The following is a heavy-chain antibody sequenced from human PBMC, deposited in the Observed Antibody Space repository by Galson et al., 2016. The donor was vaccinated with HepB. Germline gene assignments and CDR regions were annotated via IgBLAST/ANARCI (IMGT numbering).Heavy chain of an antibody. Sequence: SLRLSCAASGFAFSRYWMHWVRQAPGKGLVWVSRINSDESSITYADSVKGRFTISRDNAQNSLYLQMNSLRDEDTGVYYCTRDSSLDYWGQGTLVTVSS. CDR3: TRDSSLDY. CDR1: GFAFSRYW. CDR2: INSDESSI. J-gene: IGHJ4*02. V-gene: IGHV3-74*01.